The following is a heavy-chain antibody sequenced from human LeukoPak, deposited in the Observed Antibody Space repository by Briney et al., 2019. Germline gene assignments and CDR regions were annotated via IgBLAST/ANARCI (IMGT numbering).Heavy chain of an antibody. J-gene: IGHJ4*02. V-gene: IGHV3-48*01. Sequence: GGSLRLSCAASGFTFSIYSMNWVRQAPGKGLEWPSYITSSSTVQYADSVKGRFTISRDNAKNSLYLQMNSLRAEDTAVYYCARGKSGMAYFDYWGQGTLVTVSS. D-gene: IGHD5-18*01. CDR1: GFTFSIYS. CDR2: ITSSSTV. CDR3: ARGKSGMAYFDY.